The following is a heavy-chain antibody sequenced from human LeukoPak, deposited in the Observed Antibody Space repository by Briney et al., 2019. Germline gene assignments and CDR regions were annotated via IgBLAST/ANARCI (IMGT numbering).Heavy chain of an antibody. J-gene: IGHJ4*02. CDR3: TKGRWGDY. D-gene: IGHD3-16*01. CDR2: ISGSDGSA. V-gene: IGHV3-23*01. Sequence: GGSLRLSCAASGFTFNHYAMTWVRQAPGKGLEWVSSISGSDGSAYHADSVKGRFTISRDDSKDMLYLQMNSLRVEDTAVYYCTKGRWGDYWGQGTLVTVSS. CDR1: GFTFNHYA.